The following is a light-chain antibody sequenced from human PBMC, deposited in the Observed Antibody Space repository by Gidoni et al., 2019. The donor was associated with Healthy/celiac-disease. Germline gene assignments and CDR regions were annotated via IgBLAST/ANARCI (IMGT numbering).Light chain of an antibody. CDR3: QQRSNWPPGYT. V-gene: IGKV3-11*01. J-gene: IGKJ2*01. Sequence: EIVLTQSPATLSLSPGERATLSSRASQSVSSYLAWYQQKPGQAPRLLSYDASNRATGIPARFSGSGSGTDFTLTISSLEPEDFAVYYCQQRSNWPPGYTFGQGTKLEIK. CDR1: QSVSSY. CDR2: DAS.